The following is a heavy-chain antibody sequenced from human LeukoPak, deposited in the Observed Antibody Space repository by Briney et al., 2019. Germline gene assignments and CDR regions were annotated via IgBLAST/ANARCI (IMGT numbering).Heavy chain of an antibody. J-gene: IGHJ4*02. Sequence: ASVKVSCKASGYTFTGYYMHWVRQAPGQGLEWMGWINPNSGGTNYAQKFQGRVTMTRDTSISTAYMELSRLRSDDTAVYYCATRITMVRGVILFGTNDYWGQGTLVTVSS. D-gene: IGHD3-10*01. CDR3: ATRITMVRGVILFGTNDY. CDR2: INPNSGGT. V-gene: IGHV1-2*02. CDR1: GYTFTGYY.